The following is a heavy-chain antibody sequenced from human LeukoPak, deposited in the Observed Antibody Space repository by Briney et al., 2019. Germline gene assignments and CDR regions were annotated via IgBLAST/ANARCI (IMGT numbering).Heavy chain of an antibody. J-gene: IGHJ4*02. CDR3: ARVPLRFLEPFDY. D-gene: IGHD3-3*01. CDR2: IQNRGST. CDR1: GGSISSYY. V-gene: IGHV4-59*12. Sequence: PSETLSLTCTVSGGSISSYYWSWIRQPPGKGLEWIGYIQNRGSTNYNPSLKSRVTISVDTSKNQFSLKLRSVTAADTAVYYCARVPLRFLEPFDYWGQGILVTVSS.